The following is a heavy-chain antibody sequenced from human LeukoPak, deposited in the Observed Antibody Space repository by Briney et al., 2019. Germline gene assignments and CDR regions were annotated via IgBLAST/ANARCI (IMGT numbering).Heavy chain of an antibody. V-gene: IGHV3-23*01. CDR3: AKNFYASGSYYYYYYMDV. J-gene: IGHJ6*03. D-gene: IGHD3-10*01. Sequence: GGSLRLSCAASGFTFSSYAMSWVRQAPGKGLGWVSAISGSGGSTYYADSVKGRFTISRDNSKNTLYLQMNSLRAEDAAIYYCAKNFYASGSYYYYYYMDVWGKGTTVTISS. CDR2: ISGSGGST. CDR1: GFTFSSYA.